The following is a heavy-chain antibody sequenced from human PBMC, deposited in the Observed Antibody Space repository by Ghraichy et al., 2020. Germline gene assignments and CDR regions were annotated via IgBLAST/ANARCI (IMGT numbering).Heavy chain of an antibody. CDR1: GGSISSYY. V-gene: IGHV4-59*01. J-gene: IGHJ2*01. CDR3: ARLVATIREWYFDL. Sequence: GALSLTCTVSGGSISSYYWSWIRQPPGKGLEWIGYIYYSGSTNYNPSLKSRVTISVDTSKNQFSLKLSSVTAADTAVYYCARLVATIREWYFDLWGRGTLVTVSS. CDR2: IYYSGST. D-gene: IGHD5-12*01.